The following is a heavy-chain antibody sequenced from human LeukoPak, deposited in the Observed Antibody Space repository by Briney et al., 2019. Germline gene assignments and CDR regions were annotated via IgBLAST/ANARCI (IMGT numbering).Heavy chain of an antibody. CDR2: INPNSGGT. CDR3: ARLNFYDFWSGYYTFDY. CDR1: GYTFTGYY. J-gene: IGHJ4*02. V-gene: IGHV1-2*02. D-gene: IGHD3-3*01. Sequence: GASVKVSCKASGYTFTGYYMHWVRQAPGQGLEWMGWINPNSGGTNYAQKFQGRVTMTRDTSISTAYMELSRLRSDDTAVYYCARLNFYDFWSGYYTFDYWGQGTLVTVSS.